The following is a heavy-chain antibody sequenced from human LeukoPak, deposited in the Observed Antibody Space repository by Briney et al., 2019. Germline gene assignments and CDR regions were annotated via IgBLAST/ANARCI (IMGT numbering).Heavy chain of an antibody. CDR3: ARDDEADPNLLDY. V-gene: IGHV3-33*08. CDR1: GFTFGAYG. D-gene: IGHD2-8*01. J-gene: IGHJ4*02. CDR2: ICSDGSCP. Sequence: GGSLRLSCAASGFTFGAYGMHWVRQAPGKGLEWLAVICSDGSCPWYGDSVKGRFTISRDNSKSTLYLDINSLRAGDTAIYYCARDDEADPNLLDYWGQGTLVTVSS.